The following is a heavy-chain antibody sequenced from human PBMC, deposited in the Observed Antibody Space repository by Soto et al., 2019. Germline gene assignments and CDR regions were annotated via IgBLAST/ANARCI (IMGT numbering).Heavy chain of an antibody. J-gene: IGHJ6*03. D-gene: IGHD1-20*01. CDR2: ISSNDEK. CDR1: GFSLSNQRLS. V-gene: IGHV2-26*01. CDR3: DRINCGLPYYFYYMDI. Sequence: QVTLKESGPVLVKPTETLTLTCTVSGFSLSNQRLSVTWIRQPPGKALEWLAHISSNDEKSYSPSLKSRLTIAKDASKSQVVLTMTNMASVDTATYYCDRINCGLPYYFYYMDILDIGATVAVSS.